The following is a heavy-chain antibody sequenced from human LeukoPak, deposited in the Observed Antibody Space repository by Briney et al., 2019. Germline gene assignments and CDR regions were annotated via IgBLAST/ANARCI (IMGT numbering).Heavy chain of an antibody. Sequence: GGSLRLSCAASGFTVSSNYMSWVRQGPGKGLECVSVISNDGDTYYADSVKGRFTISRDTSKNTGSLQMNSLRAEDTAVYYCAGDKTTGGWYEFDYWGQGTLVTVSS. CDR1: GFTVSSNY. D-gene: IGHD6-19*01. CDR3: AGDKTTGGWYEFDY. CDR2: ISNDGDT. V-gene: IGHV3-53*01. J-gene: IGHJ4*02.